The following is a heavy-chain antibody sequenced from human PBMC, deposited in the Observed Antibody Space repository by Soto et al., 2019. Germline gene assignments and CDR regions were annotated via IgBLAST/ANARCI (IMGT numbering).Heavy chain of an antibody. Sequence: ELQLLESGGGFVQPGGSLRLSCTASGFGLSTYAISWVRQAPGKGLEWVSVISANSGNTDYADSVKGRFTISRDKSENTVFLQMHRLRAEDTAVYYCALPSCVGDCYSPFDYWGQGTLVTVSS. D-gene: IGHD2-21*02. CDR3: ALPSCVGDCYSPFDY. CDR1: GFGLSTYA. J-gene: IGHJ4*02. V-gene: IGHV3-23*01. CDR2: ISANSGNT.